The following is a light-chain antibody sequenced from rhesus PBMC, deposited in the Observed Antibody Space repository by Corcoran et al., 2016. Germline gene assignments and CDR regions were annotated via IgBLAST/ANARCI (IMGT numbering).Light chain of an antibody. Sequence: QVILTQSPATLSLSPGERATLSCRASQSVSSSLAWYQQKPGQAPRLLIYGASSRATGIPDRFSGSGSGTEFTLTISSLEPDDFAVYYCQKYNSSPFTFGPGTKLDIK. V-gene: IGKV3-53*02. CDR3: QKYNSSPFT. CDR1: QSVSSS. CDR2: GAS. J-gene: IGKJ3*01.